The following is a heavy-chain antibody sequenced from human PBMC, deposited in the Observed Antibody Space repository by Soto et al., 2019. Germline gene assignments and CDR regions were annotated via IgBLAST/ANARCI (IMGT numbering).Heavy chain of an antibody. D-gene: IGHD3-16*02. V-gene: IGHV3-23*01. CDR1: GFTFSTYA. CDR3: AKEKDYDFTGGSDRDTANY. Sequence: EVQLLESGGGLIQPGGSLRLSCTASGFTFSTYAMTWFRQAPGRGLEWVSAISGSAGTFYATSVKERFTISRDDSRTTVYLLMHSLRAEESAISYCAKEKDYDFTGGSDRDTANYWGRGTLGSVPS. J-gene: IGHJ4*02. CDR2: ISGSAGT.